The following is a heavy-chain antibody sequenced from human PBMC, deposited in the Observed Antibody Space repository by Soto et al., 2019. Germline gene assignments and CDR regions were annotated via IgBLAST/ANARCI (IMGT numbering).Heavy chain of an antibody. V-gene: IGHV3-48*04. CDR2: ISSSGSTI. J-gene: IGHJ3*02. CDR1: GFTFSSYG. CDR3: AREAYGDHNDDAFDI. Sequence: PGGSLRLSCAASGFTFSSYGMHWVRQAPGKGLEWVSYISSSGSTIYYADSVKGRFTISRDNAKNSLYLQMNSLRAEGTAVYYCAREAYGDHNDDAFDIWGQGTMVTVSS. D-gene: IGHD4-17*01.